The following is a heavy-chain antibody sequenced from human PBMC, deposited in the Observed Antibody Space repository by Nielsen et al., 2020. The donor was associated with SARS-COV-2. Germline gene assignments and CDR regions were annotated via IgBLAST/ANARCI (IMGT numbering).Heavy chain of an antibody. CDR3: ARQERYYDILTGYQLDLGGDFDY. Sequence: SGTLSLTCTVSGGSISSSSYYWGWIRQPPGKGLEWIGSIYYSGSTYYNPSLKSRVTISVDTSKNQFSLKLSSVTAADTAVYYCARQERYYDILTGYQLDLGGDFDYWGQGTLVTVSS. D-gene: IGHD3-9*01. V-gene: IGHV4-39*01. CDR2: IYYSGST. J-gene: IGHJ4*02. CDR1: GGSISSSSYY.